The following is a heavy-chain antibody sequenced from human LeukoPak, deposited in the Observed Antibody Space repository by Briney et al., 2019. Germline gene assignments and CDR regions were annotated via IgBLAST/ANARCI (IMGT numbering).Heavy chain of an antibody. D-gene: IGHD5-12*01. CDR3: ATAVATGGY. CDR2: MNPNSGDT. Sequence: ASVKVSCKASGYSFTNYDINWVRQATGQGLEWMGWMNPNSGDTGYAQKFQGRVTMTRNTSISTAYMELSSLRSEDTAVYYCATAVATGGYWGQGTLVTVSS. CDR1: GYSFTNYD. V-gene: IGHV1-8*02. J-gene: IGHJ4*02.